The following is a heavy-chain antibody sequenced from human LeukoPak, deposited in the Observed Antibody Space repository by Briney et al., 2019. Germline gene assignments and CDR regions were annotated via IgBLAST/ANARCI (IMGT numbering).Heavy chain of an antibody. J-gene: IGHJ4*02. V-gene: IGHV4-38-2*02. CDR3: ASALGLGLVDD. Sequence: SETLSLTCTVSGYSISSGYYWGWIRQPPGKGLEWIGSIYHSGSTYYNPSLKSRVTISVDTSKNQFSLKLSSVTAADTAVYYCASALGLGLVDDWGQGTLVTVSS. CDR2: IYHSGST. CDR1: GYSISSGYY. D-gene: IGHD3-16*01.